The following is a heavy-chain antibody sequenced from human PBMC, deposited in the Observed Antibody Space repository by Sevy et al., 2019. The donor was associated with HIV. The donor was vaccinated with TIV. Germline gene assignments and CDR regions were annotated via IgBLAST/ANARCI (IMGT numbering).Heavy chain of an antibody. CDR3: VREGRNYEYVWGTYHSGF. J-gene: IGHJ4*02. V-gene: IGHV3-30*04. CDR1: GFSFYGYA. Sequence: GGSLRLSCAASGFSFYGYAMHWVRQAPGKGLEWLAVISYDGSVKYYTESVKGRFTISRDNTKNTLFLQLNSLRPEDTAVYYCVREGRNYEYVWGTYHSGFRAQGTLVTVSS. CDR2: ISYDGSVK. D-gene: IGHD3-16*02.